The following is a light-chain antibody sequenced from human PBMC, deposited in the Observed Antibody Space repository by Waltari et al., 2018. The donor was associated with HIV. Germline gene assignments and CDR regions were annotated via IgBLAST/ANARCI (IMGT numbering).Light chain of an antibody. CDR2: RNK. J-gene: IGLJ2*01. CDR3: AAWDDSLSGVV. V-gene: IGLV1-47*01. CDR1: SSNIGSNY. Sequence: QSVLTQPPSASGTPGQRVTISCSGSSSNIGSNYVYWYQQLPGTAPKLPIYRNKQRPSGVPDRFSGSKSGTSASLAISGLRSEDEADYYCAAWDDSLSGVVFGGGTKLTVL.